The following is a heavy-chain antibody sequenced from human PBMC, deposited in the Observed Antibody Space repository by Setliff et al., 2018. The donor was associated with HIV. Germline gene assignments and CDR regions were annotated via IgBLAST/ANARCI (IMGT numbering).Heavy chain of an antibody. CDR2: IYYSGTT. Sequence: PSETLSLTCTVSGDSISRRSCYWGWTRQPPGKGLEWIGSIYYSGTTQYYNPSLKSRVTISLDTSKNQFSLKLSSVTAADTAVYYCARMYSGYDWSPAGARTRYFDYWGQGTLVTVSS. CDR1: GDSISRRSCY. V-gene: IGHV4-39*07. CDR3: ARMYSGYDWSPAGARTRYFDY. D-gene: IGHD5-12*01. J-gene: IGHJ4*02.